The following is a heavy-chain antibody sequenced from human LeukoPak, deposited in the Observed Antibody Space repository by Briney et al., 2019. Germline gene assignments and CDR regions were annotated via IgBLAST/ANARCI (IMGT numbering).Heavy chain of an antibody. D-gene: IGHD5-12*01. V-gene: IGHV4-39*01. J-gene: IGHJ4*02. CDR3: ARWVATPRGYFDY. CDR1: GGSISSSDYY. Sequence: SETLSLTCTVSGGSISSSDYYWGWIRQAPGKGLEWIGSIYYSGSTYYNPSLKSRVTISVDTSNNQFSLKLSSVTAADTAVYYCARWVATPRGYFDYWGQGTLVTVSS. CDR2: IYYSGST.